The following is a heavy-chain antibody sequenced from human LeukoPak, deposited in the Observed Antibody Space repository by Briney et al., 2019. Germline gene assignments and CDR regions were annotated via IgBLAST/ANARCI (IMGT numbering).Heavy chain of an antibody. CDR2: ISYDGSNK. CDR3: ARYGLSGWYVSWFDP. V-gene: IGHV3-30-3*01. J-gene: IGHJ5*02. D-gene: IGHD6-19*01. CDR1: GFTFSSYA. Sequence: GRSLRLSCAASGFTFSSYAMHWVRQAPGKGLEWVAVISYDGSNKYYADSVKGRFTISRDNSKNTLYLQMNSLRAEDTAVYYCARYGLSGWYVSWFDPWGQGTLVTVSS.